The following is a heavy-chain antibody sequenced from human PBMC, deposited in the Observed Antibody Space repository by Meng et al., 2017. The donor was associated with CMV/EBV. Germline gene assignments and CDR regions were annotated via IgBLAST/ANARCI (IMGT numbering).Heavy chain of an antibody. J-gene: IGHJ6*02. CDR1: GFTFSSYA. Sequence: GESLKISCAASGFTFSSYAMSWVRQAPGKGLEWVSAISGSGGSTYYADSVKGRFTISRDNSKNTLYLQMNSLRAEDTAVYYCAREGDPGDLPSSYYYGMDVWGQGTTVTVSS. CDR2: ISGSGGST. CDR3: AREGDPGDLPSSYYYGMDV. D-gene: IGHD7-27*01. V-gene: IGHV3-23*01.